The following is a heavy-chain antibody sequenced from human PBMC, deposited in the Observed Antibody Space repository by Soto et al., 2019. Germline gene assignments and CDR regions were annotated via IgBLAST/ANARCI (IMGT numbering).Heavy chain of an antibody. J-gene: IGHJ4*02. V-gene: IGHV3-23*01. CDR2: ISGSGGST. CDR1: GFTFSSYA. Sequence: EVQLLESGGGLVQPGGSLRLSCAASGFTFSSYAMRWVRQAPGKGLEWVSAISGSGGSTYYADSVKGRSTISRDKSKNTLYLQMNSLRAEDTAVYYCARRGSGSYYDYWGQGTLVTVSS. D-gene: IGHD1-26*01. CDR3: ARRGSGSYYDY.